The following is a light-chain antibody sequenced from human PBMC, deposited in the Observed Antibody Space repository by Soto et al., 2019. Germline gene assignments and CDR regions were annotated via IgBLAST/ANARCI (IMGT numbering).Light chain of an antibody. CDR1: QSVSSSY. CDR3: QQYGSSRT. V-gene: IGKV3-20*01. J-gene: IGKJ1*01. Sequence: EIVLTQSPGTLSLSPGERATLSCRASQSVSSSYLAWYQQKPGQAPRLLIYGASSRATGIPDRFSGSGSGTDFTLNISRLEPEDFAVYYCQQYGSSRTFGKGTKVEIK. CDR2: GAS.